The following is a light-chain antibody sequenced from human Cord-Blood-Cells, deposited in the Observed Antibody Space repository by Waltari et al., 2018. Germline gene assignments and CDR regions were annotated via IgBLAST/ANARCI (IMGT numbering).Light chain of an antibody. V-gene: IGLV3-25*02. J-gene: IGLJ2*01. Sequence: SYELTQPTSVSVSPGQPARITCSGDALPKQNAYWYQQKPGQAPVLVIYKDSGRPYGIPERFSGSSSGTTVTLTISGVQAEDEADYYCQSADSSGTYVVFGGGTKLTVL. CDR2: KDS. CDR3: QSADSSGTYVV. CDR1: ALPKQN.